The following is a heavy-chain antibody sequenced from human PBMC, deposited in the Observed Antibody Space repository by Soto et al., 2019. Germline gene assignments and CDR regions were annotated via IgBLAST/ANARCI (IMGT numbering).Heavy chain of an antibody. CDR2: IYYSGST. D-gene: IGHD2-15*01. CDR3: ASLVERYWSGGSCPFMDV. Sequence: SETLSLTCTVSGGSISSSSYYWGWIRQPPGKGLEWIGSIYYSGSTYYDPSLKSRVTISVDSSKNQVSLKLSSVTAAHTAVYYCASLVERYWSGGSCPFMDVWGQGTTVT. V-gene: IGHV4-39*01. CDR1: GGSISSSSYY. J-gene: IGHJ6*02.